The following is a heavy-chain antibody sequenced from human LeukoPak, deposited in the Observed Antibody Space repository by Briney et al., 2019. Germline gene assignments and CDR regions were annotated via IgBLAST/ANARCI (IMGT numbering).Heavy chain of an antibody. Sequence: SETLSITCTVSGGSISSYYWSWIRQPAGKGLEWIGRIYTSGSTNYNPSLKSRVTMSVDTSKNQFSLKLSSVTAADTAVYYCARMSGSYLKEYFDYWGQRTLVTVSS. V-gene: IGHV4-4*07. J-gene: IGHJ4*02. CDR3: ARMSGSYLKEYFDY. CDR1: GGSISSYY. CDR2: IYTSGST. D-gene: IGHD1-26*01.